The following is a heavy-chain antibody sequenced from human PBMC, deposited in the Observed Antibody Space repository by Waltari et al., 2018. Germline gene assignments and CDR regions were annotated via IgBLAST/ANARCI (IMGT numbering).Heavy chain of an antibody. Sequence: EGKLLESGGDLVPPGGSLGLSWLGSGCSLDVLGLSWVRQPPGKGLEWVSAISGSTGNTFYADSVKGRFTISRDSSKNTLYLLLNNLRGEDTAMYYCAKDQGGIDYWGQGTLVTVSS. CDR1: GCSLDVLG. CDR3: AKDQGGIDY. V-gene: IGHV3-23*01. CDR2: ISGSTGNT. J-gene: IGHJ4*02.